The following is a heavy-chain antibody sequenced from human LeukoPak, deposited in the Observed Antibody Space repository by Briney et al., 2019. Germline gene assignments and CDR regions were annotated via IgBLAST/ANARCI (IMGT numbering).Heavy chain of an antibody. CDR3: ARPHYLYDILTAYPPPSPFDP. V-gene: IGHV3-21*01. CDR1: GFTFSSYS. Sequence: GGSLRLSCAASGFTFSSYSMNWVRQAPGKGLEWVSSISSSSSYIYYADSVKGRFTISRDNAKNSLYLQMNSLRPEDTAVYYCARPHYLYDILTAYPPPSPFDPWGQGTLVTVSS. D-gene: IGHD3-9*01. CDR2: ISSSSSYI. J-gene: IGHJ5*02.